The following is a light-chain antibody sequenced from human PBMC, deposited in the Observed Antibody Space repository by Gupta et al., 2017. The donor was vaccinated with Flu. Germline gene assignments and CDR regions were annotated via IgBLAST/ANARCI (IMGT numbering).Light chain of an antibody. V-gene: IGKV2-30*01. CDR2: QLC. CDR3: MQSKQWPYT. CDR1: HSLGYWAGHNVYTY. J-gene: IGKJ2*01. Sequence: GQTESSACTSRHSLGYWAGHNVYTYLNWFQQRPGQSPRRLIYQLCNRDSGVPDRFSGSGSGTAFTLQISRVEAEDVGFYYCMQSKQWPYTFGQGTKLEIK.